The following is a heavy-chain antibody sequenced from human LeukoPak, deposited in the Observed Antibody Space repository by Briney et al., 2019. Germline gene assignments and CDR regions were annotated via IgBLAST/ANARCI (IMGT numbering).Heavy chain of an antibody. Sequence: GGSLRLSCAASGFTFGAYTINWVRQAPGKGLEWVSCIFSRSESILYADSVKGRFTISRDNAKNLLYLQMDSLRVEDTAVYYCARDFFHSSESRPFDYWGQGTLVTVSS. CDR3: ARDFFHSSESRPFDY. CDR1: GFTFGAYT. J-gene: IGHJ4*02. V-gene: IGHV3-21*06. CDR2: IFSRSESI. D-gene: IGHD3-22*01.